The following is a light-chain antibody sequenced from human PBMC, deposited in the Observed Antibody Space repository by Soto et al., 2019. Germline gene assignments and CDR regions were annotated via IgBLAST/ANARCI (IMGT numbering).Light chain of an antibody. Sequence: EIVLTQSPATLSLSPGEGATVSCRASQSVSSYLAWYQQKPGQAPRLLIFDASTRATGIPARFSGSGSGTEFTLTISSLQSEDFAVYYCQQYNQWRTFGQGTKVDIK. CDR3: QQYNQWRT. V-gene: IGKV3-15*01. CDR2: DAS. CDR1: QSVSSY. J-gene: IGKJ1*01.